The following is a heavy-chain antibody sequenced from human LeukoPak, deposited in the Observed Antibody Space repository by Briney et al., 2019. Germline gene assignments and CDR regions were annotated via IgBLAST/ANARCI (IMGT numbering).Heavy chain of an antibody. V-gene: IGHV4-30-4*08. J-gene: IGHJ4*02. D-gene: IGHD4-17*01. CDR2: IYYSGSP. CDR3: ARYDAVGDYTSFDY. CDR1: GGSISSGDYY. Sequence: SETLSLTCTVSGGSISSGDYYWSWIRQPPGKGLEWIGYIYYSGSPYYNPSLKSRVTISVDTSKNQFSLKLSSVTAADTAVYYCARYDAVGDYTSFDYWGQGTLVTVSS.